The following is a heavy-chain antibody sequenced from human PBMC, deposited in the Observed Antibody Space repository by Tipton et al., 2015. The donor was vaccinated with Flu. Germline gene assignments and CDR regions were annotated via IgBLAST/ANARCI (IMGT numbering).Heavy chain of an antibody. Sequence: LRLSCTVSGGFITSGSYYWTWIRQSAGTGLEWIGRIYTTGSTNYNPSLRSRVTISGDTSKNHFSLQLSSVTAADTAVYYCARSPSYSGSGIYPYYFDDWGQRTLVAVSS. D-gene: IGHD3-10*01. J-gene: IGHJ4*02. CDR2: IYTTGST. CDR3: ARSPSYSGSGIYPYYFDD. V-gene: IGHV4-61*02. CDR1: GGFITSGSYY.